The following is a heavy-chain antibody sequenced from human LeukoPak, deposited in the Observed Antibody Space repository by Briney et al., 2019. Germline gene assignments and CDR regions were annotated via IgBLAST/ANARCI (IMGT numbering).Heavy chain of an antibody. CDR1: GFTFSSYG. J-gene: IGHJ4*02. CDR2: ISSIRSYI. CDR3: ARLMGGRWLQPPFDY. D-gene: IGHD5-24*01. Sequence: GGSLRLSCAASGFTFSSYGMNWARQAPGKGLEWVSSISSIRSYIYYADSVKGRFTISRDNSKNTLYLQMNSLRAEDTAVYYCARLMGGRWLQPPFDYWGQGTLVTVSS. V-gene: IGHV3-21*01.